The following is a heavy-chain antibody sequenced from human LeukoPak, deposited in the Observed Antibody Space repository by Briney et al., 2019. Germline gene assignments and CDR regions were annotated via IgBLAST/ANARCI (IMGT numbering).Heavy chain of an antibody. Sequence: ASVKVSCKASGYTFTSYGISWVRQAPGQGLEWMGWISAYNGNTNYSQELQGRVTMTTDTSTSTAYMELRSLRSDDTAVYYCARDGYYDILTGDYYYYGMDVWGQGTTVTVSS. D-gene: IGHD3-9*01. V-gene: IGHV1-18*01. J-gene: IGHJ6*02. CDR2: ISAYNGNT. CDR3: ARDGYYDILTGDYYYYGMDV. CDR1: GYTFTSYG.